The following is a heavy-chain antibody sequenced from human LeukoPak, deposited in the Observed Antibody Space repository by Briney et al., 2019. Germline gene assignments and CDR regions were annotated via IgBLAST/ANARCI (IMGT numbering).Heavy chain of an antibody. CDR3: ARDPGYSSSWPNPFDY. V-gene: IGHV3-48*03. D-gene: IGHD6-13*01. J-gene: IGHJ4*02. CDR1: GFTFSSYE. CDR2: ISSGASTI. Sequence: PGGSLRLSCVASGFTFSSYEMNWVRRAPGKGLEWVSYISSGASTICYADSVKGRFTISGDNAKNSLYLQMNSLRAEDTAVYYCARDPGYSSSWPNPFDYWGQGTLVTVSS.